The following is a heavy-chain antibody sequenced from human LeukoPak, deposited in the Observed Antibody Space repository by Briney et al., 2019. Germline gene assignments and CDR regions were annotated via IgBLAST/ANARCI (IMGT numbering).Heavy chain of an antibody. CDR3: ARVKYSSSWDVPGYYYGMDV. CDR2: ISGSTNTP. Sequence: GGSLRLSCAASGFTFSSYAMTWVRQAPGGGLEWISAISGSTNTPYYADSVKGRFTISRDNAKNSLYLQMNSLRAEDTAVYYCARVKYSSSWDVPGYYYGMDVWGKGTTVTVSS. J-gene: IGHJ6*04. D-gene: IGHD6-13*01. CDR1: GFTFSSYA. V-gene: IGHV3-23*01.